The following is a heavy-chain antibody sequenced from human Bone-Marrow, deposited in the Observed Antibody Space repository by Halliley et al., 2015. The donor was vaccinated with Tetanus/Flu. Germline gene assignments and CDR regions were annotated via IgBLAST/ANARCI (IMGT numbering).Heavy chain of an antibody. CDR1: GGSVNSGDSY. CDR2: IYYTGGA. V-gene: IGHV4-61*08. D-gene: IGHD3-10*01. J-gene: IGHJ4*02. Sequence: TLSLTCAVSGGSVNSGDSYWSWIRQPPGKGLEWIGYIYYTGGANYNPSLKSRVSISIDTSENQFSLKLSSVTAADTAVYYCARLSFMMVRGVLPKDYWGQGTLVTVSS. CDR3: ARLSFMMVRGVLPKDY.